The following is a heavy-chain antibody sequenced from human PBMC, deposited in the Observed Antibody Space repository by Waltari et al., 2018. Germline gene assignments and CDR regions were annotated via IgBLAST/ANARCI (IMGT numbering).Heavy chain of an antibody. Sequence: QVLLQPGGARLLKPSETLSLTCGVSGGSFSGYYWSWIRQPPGKGRQWIGEINQGGRPKYNPSLNSRVTSSVDTSNNQFSLKLTSVTAADTAVYYCVRHVGGSRGIDYWGQGTLITVSS. V-gene: IGHV4-34*01. CDR3: VRHVGGSRGIDY. CDR2: INQGGRP. CDR1: GGSFSGYY. D-gene: IGHD3-16*01. J-gene: IGHJ4*02.